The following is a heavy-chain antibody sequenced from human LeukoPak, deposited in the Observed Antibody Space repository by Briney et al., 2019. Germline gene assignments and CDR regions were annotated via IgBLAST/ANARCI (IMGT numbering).Heavy chain of an antibody. V-gene: IGHV3-30*18. CDR3: AKATSYSQIDAFDI. Sequence: PGGSLRLSCAAFGFTFSSYDMHWDRQAPGKGLEWVAVISYDGSNKYYADSVKGRFTISRDNSKNTLYLQMNSLRAEDTAVYYCAKATSYSQIDAFDIWGQGTMVTVSS. CDR2: ISYDGSNK. CDR1: GFTFSSYD. J-gene: IGHJ3*02. D-gene: IGHD2-15*01.